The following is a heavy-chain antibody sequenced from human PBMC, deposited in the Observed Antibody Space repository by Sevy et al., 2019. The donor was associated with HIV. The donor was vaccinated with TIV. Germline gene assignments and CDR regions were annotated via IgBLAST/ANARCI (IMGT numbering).Heavy chain of an antibody. CDR2: INPNSGGT. J-gene: IGHJ4*02. Sequence: ASVKVSCKASGYTFTGYYMHWVRQAPGQGLEWMGRINPNSGGTNYAQKFQGRVTMTRDTSISTAYMELSRLRSDDTAVYYCARSRGNVDIVHFDYWGQGTLVTVSS. CDR1: GYTFTGYY. D-gene: IGHD5-12*01. CDR3: ARSRGNVDIVHFDY. V-gene: IGHV1-2*06.